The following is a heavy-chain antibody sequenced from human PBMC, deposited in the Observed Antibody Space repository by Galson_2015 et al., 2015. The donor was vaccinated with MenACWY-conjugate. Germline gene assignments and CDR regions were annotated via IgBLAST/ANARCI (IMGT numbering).Heavy chain of an antibody. CDR3: AKGGLWYSSVWYSNYYYYGMDV. J-gene: IGHJ6*02. V-gene: IGHV3-30*18. D-gene: IGHD6-19*01. CDR2: ISYDGSNK. CDR1: GFTFSSYG. Sequence: SLRLSCAASGFTFSSYGMHWVRQAPGKGLEWVAVISYDGSNKYYADSVKGRFTISRDNSKNTLYLQMNSLRAEDTAVYYCAKGGLWYSSVWYSNYYYYGMDVWGQGTTVTVSS.